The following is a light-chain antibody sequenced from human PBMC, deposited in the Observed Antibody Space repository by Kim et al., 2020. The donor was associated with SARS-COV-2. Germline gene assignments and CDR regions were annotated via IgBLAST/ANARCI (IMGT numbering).Light chain of an antibody. CDR2: AAS. Sequence: DIQMTQSPSSLSASVGDRVTITSRASQSISSYLNWYQQKPGKAPKLLIYAASSLQSGVPSRFSGSGSGTDFTLTISSLQPEDFATYYCQQSYSTPRGPFTFGPGTKVDIK. V-gene: IGKV1-39*01. CDR3: QQSYSTPRGPFT. CDR1: QSISSY. J-gene: IGKJ3*01.